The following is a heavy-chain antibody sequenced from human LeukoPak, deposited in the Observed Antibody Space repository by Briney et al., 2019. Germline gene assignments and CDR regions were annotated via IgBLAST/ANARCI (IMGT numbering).Heavy chain of an antibody. D-gene: IGHD3-10*01. Sequence: GGSLRLSCTTSGFTFDDFPMSWFRQPPGKGLEWVAYIRSKTYGGTTEYSASVRGRFAISRDDSTRVAYLQMDSLKTEDTAVYYCAIAIRQSGDSFDIWGQRTMVTVSS. J-gene: IGHJ3*02. CDR2: IRSKTYGGTT. CDR1: GFTFDDFP. V-gene: IGHV3-49*03. CDR3: AIAIRQSGDSFDI.